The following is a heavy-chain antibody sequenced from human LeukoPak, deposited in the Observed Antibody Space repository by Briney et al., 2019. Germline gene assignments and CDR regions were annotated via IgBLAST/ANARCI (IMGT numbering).Heavy chain of an antibody. V-gene: IGHV4-34*01. CDR3: ARALTSDYYDSSGYYFDAFDI. D-gene: IGHD3-22*01. Sequence: SETLSLTCTVSSASISTYYWSWIRQPPGKGLEWIGEINHSGSTNYNPSLKSRVTISVDTSKNQFSLKLSSVTAADTAVYYCARALTSDYYDSSGYYFDAFDIWGQGTMVTVSS. CDR2: INHSGST. CDR1: SASISTYY. J-gene: IGHJ3*02.